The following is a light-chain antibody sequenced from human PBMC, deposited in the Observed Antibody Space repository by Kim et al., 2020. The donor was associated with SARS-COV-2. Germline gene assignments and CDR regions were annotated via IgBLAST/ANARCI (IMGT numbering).Light chain of an antibody. Sequence: SYELTQPPSVSVSPGQTASITCSGDKLGYKYACWYQQKPGQSPVLVIYQDSKRPSGIPERFSGSNSGNTATLTISGTQAMDEADYYCQAWDSSTVAFGGGTQLTVL. CDR3: QAWDSSTVA. CDR2: QDS. V-gene: IGLV3-1*01. CDR1: KLGYKY. J-gene: IGLJ2*01.